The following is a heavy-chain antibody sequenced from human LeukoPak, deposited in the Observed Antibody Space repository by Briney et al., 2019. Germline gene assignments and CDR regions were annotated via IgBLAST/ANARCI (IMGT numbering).Heavy chain of an antibody. V-gene: IGHV4-30-4*08. Sequence: TSETLSLTCTVSGGSISSGDYYWSWIRQPPGKGLEWIGYIYYSGSTYYNPSLKSRVTISVDTSKNQFSLKLSSVTAADTAVYYCARARSDGRYNWNYVDYWGQGTLVTVSS. CDR2: IYYSGST. CDR1: GGSISSGDYY. J-gene: IGHJ4*02. D-gene: IGHD1-20*01. CDR3: ARARSDGRYNWNYVDY.